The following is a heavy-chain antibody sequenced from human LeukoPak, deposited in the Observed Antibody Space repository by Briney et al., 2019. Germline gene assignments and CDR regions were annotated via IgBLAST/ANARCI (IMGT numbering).Heavy chain of an antibody. CDR1: GGSFSDYS. CDR3: ARGRVEQWLVRPNYFDY. V-gene: IGHV4-34*01. Sequence: PSETLSLTCAVSGGSFSDYSWSWIRQPPGEGLEWIGEINHSGATNYNPSFKSRVTISVDTSKNQFSLKLSSVTAADTAVYYCARGRVEQWLVRPNYFDYWGQGTLVTVSS. J-gene: IGHJ4*02. D-gene: IGHD6-19*01. CDR2: INHSGAT.